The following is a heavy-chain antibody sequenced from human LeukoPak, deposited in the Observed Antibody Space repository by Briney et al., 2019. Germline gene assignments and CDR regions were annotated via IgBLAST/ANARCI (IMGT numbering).Heavy chain of an antibody. CDR1: GYTFTSYD. Sequence: SVKVSCKASGYTFTSYDINWVRQATGQGLEWMGRIIPILGIANYAQKFQGRVTITADKSTSTAYMELSSLRSEDTAVYYCARGPIVVVPAANFDYWGQGTLVTVSS. D-gene: IGHD2-2*01. V-gene: IGHV1-69*04. J-gene: IGHJ4*02. CDR3: ARGPIVVVPAANFDY. CDR2: IIPILGIA.